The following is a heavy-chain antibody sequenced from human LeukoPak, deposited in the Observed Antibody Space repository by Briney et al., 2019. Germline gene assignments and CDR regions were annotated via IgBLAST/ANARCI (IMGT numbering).Heavy chain of an antibody. J-gene: IGHJ4*02. V-gene: IGHV3-30*03. D-gene: IGHD1-26*01. CDR1: GFPFSAYA. CDR3: AREEEGELPDY. CDR2: ISFDASIE. Sequence: PGGSLRLSCAASGFPFSAYALHWVRQAPGKALEWVAIISFDASIEQYADSVRGRFTVSRDDSKNTVYLQMNSLRTDDTARYFCAREEEGELPDYWGQGTLVTVSS.